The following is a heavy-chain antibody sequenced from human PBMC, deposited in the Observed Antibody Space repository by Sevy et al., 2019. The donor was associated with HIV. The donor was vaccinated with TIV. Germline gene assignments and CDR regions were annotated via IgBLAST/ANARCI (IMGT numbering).Heavy chain of an antibody. D-gene: IGHD4-4*01. Sequence: ASVKVSCKASGGTFSSYAISWVRQAPGQGLEWMGGIIPIFGTANYAQKFQGRVTITADESTSTAYRELSSLRSEDTAVYYCARGSRLHQNQKRSYGMDVWGQGTTVTVSS. J-gene: IGHJ6*02. V-gene: IGHV1-69*13. CDR1: GGTFSSYA. CDR2: IIPIFGTA. CDR3: ARGSRLHQNQKRSYGMDV.